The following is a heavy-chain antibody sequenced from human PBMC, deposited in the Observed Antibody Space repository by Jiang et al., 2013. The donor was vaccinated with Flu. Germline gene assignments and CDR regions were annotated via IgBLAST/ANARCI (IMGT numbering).Heavy chain of an antibody. D-gene: IGHD6-13*01. CDR3: ARDNAPSALGDSWYQGNYYYYGMDV. Sequence: SGAEVKKPGSSVKVSCKASGGTFSSYAISWVRQAPGQGLEWMGGIIPIFGTANYAQKFQGRVTITADESTSTAYMELSSLRSEDTAVYYCARDNAPSALGDSWYQGNYYYYGMDVWGQGTTVTVSS. J-gene: IGHJ6*02. V-gene: IGHV1-69*01. CDR2: IIPIFGTA. CDR1: GGTFSSYA.